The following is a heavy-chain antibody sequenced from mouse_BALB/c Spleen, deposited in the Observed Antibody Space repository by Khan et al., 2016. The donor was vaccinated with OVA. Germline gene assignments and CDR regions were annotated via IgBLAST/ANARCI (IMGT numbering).Heavy chain of an antibody. Sequence: LQQPGSELVRPGASVKLSCKASGYTFTSYWMHWVKQRPGQGLEWIGNIYPGSGSTNYDEKFKSKATLTVDTSSSTAYMQLSSLTSEDSAVYDCTGGEDDGDYWGQGTTLTGSS. V-gene: IGHV1S22*01. CDR2: IYPGSGST. CDR1: GYTFTSYW. CDR3: TGGEDDGDY. D-gene: IGHD2-12*01. J-gene: IGHJ2*01.